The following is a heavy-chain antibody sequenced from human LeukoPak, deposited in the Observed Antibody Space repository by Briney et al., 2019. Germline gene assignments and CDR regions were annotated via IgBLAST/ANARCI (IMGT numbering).Heavy chain of an antibody. CDR3: AKTVATIGFGHYFDY. CDR1: GFTFSSYA. J-gene: IGHJ4*02. CDR2: IRYDGSTE. V-gene: IGHV3-30*02. D-gene: IGHD5-12*01. Sequence: GGSLRLSCAASGFTFSSYAMNWVRQAPGKGLEWVAFIRYDGSTEYYADSVKGRFTISRDNSKNTLYLQMNSLRGDDTAVYYCAKTVATIGFGHYFDYWGQGTLVTVSS.